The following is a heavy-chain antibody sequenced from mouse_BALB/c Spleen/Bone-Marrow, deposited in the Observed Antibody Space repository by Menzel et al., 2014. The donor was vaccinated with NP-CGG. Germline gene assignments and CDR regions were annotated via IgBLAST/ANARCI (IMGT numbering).Heavy chain of an antibody. CDR3: VRGNYGNYVDYFDF. D-gene: IGHD2-1*01. CDR2: INSDGGST. V-gene: IGHV5-6-3*01. Sequence: EVKLMESGGGLVQPGGSLKLSCAASGFTFSNYGMSWVRRTPDKRLELVATINSDGGSTYYPDSVKGRFTIYRDTAKNTLYLQMSSLKSEETAMYYCVRGNYGNYVDYFDFWGQGTTLTVSS. J-gene: IGHJ2*01. CDR1: GFTFSNYG.